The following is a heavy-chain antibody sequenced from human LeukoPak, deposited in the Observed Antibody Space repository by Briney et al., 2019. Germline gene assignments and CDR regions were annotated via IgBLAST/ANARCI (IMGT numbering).Heavy chain of an antibody. CDR2: IHYSGST. J-gene: IGHJ3*01. V-gene: IGHV4-59*12. D-gene: IGHD3-16*01. CDR3: ARLGALHDAFDV. CDR1: GDSIRSYY. Sequence: SETLALTCTVSGDSIRSYYWSWIRQPPGKGLEWIGNIHYSGSTKYNPSLKSRVTISVDTSKNQFSLRVTSLTAADTAVYYCARLGALHDAFDVWGQGTLVTVSS.